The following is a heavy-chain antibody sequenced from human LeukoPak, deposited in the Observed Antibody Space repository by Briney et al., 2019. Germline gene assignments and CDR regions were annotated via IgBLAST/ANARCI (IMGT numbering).Heavy chain of an antibody. V-gene: IGHV3-66*01. CDR3: ARGPSRENC. J-gene: IGHJ4*02. Sequence: GGSLRLSCAASGFTFSSYAIHWVRQAPGKGLEWVSVIYSGGSTYYADSVKDRFTISRDNSKNTLYLQMNSLSAEDTAVYYCARGPSRENCWGQGTLVTVSS. D-gene: IGHD3-10*01. CDR2: IYSGGST. CDR1: GFTFSSYA.